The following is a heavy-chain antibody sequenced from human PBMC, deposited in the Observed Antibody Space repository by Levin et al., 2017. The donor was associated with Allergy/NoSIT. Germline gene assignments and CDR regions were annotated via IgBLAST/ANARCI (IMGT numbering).Heavy chain of an antibody. CDR2: SNSDGTT. J-gene: IGHJ4*02. CDR3: VSGRRSGYYPFDY. CDR1: GFTFSSYS. Sequence: SCAASGFTFSSYSMSWVRQAPGQGLEWVSGSNSDGTTYYADSVKGRFTISRDNSKNTLYLQMNSLRADDTAVYYCVSGRRSGYYPFDYWGQGTLVTVSS. V-gene: IGHV3-23*01. D-gene: IGHD3-3*01.